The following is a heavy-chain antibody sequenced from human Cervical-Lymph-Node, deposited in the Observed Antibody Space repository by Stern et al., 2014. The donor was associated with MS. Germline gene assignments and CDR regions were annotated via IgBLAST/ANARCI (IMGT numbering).Heavy chain of an antibody. CDR2: IYWDGDK. Sequence: QVTLKESGPTLVKPTETLTLTCTFSGFSLTTIGEGVGWIRQPPGKALEWLAMIYWDGDKRYSPSPERRLAIRKDNSQNQVVLDLTNMDPVDTATYYCAHSRVVLLRGVPFDYWGPGNLGTVSS. J-gene: IGHJ4*02. CDR1: GFSLTTIGEG. D-gene: IGHD3-10*01. V-gene: IGHV2-5*02. CDR3: AHSRVVLLRGVPFDY.